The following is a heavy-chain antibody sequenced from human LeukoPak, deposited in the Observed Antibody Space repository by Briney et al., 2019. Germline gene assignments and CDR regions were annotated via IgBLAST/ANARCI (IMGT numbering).Heavy chain of an antibody. D-gene: IGHD3-9*01. Sequence: GGSLRLSCAASGFTFSSYWMSWVRQAPGKGLEWVAVISYDGSNKYYADSVKGRFTISRDNSKNTLYLQMNSLRAEDTAVYYCARGKLANYDILTGYYLYYFDYWGQGTLVTVSS. CDR2: ISYDGSNK. V-gene: IGHV3-30-3*01. J-gene: IGHJ4*02. CDR3: ARGKLANYDILTGYYLYYFDY. CDR1: GFTFSSYW.